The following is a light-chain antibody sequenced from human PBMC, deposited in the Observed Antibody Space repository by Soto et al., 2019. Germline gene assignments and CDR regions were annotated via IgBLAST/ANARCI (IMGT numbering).Light chain of an antibody. V-gene: IGKV3-20*01. CDR3: QQYESPWT. Sequence: EIVLTQSPGTLSLSPGERATLSCRASQSVNSNYLAWYQQKRDQAPRLLIYGTSNRATGIPDRFSGSGSGTDFTLTISGLEPEDFAVYYCQQYESPWTFGQGTKLEIK. CDR2: GTS. CDR1: QSVNSNY. J-gene: IGKJ1*01.